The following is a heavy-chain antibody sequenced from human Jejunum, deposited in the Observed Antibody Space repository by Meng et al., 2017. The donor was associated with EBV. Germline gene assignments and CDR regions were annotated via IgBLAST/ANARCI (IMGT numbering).Heavy chain of an antibody. CDR2: ITGNGGNT. Sequence: EVQLLESGGGLVQQGGSLRLSCAASGFTFSSHSMSWVRQAPGKGLEWVSAITGNGGNTYYADSVKGRFTISRDNSKNTVYLQMNSLRAEDTAVYYCARLTDYWGQGTLVTVS. J-gene: IGHJ4*02. CDR3: ARLTDY. V-gene: IGHV3-23*01. D-gene: IGHD3-9*01. CDR1: GFTFSSHS.